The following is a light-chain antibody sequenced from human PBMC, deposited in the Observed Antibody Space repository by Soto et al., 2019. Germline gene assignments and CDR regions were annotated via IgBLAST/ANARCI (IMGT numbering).Light chain of an antibody. CDR2: NVS. CDR3: SSFTSTNTVL. V-gene: IGLV2-14*01. CDR1: SSDVGGYNY. J-gene: IGLJ2*01. Sequence: QAVVTQPASVSGSPGQSITISCTGTSSDVGGYNYVSWYQQHPGKAPKLMIYNVSNRPSGVSNRFSGSKSGNTASLTISGLQAEDEGHYYCSSFTSTNTVLFGGGTKLTV.